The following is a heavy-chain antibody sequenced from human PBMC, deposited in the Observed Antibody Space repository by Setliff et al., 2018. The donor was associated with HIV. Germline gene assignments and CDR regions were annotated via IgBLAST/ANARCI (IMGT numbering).Heavy chain of an antibody. J-gene: IGHJ3*02. V-gene: IGHV3-20*04. CDR3: ARSRSTRDAFDT. Sequence: PGGSLRLSCAASGFTFDDYGMSWVRQAPGKGLEWVSGINWNGGSTGSADSVKGRFTVSRDNAKNSLYLDMNTLRAEDTALYYCARSRSTRDAFDTWGQGTMVTVSS. D-gene: IGHD2-2*01. CDR1: GFTFDDYG. CDR2: INWNGGST.